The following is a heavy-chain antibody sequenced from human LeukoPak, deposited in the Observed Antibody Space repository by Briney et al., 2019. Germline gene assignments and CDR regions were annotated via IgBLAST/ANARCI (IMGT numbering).Heavy chain of an antibody. D-gene: IGHD3-10*01. CDR3: VSDIGD. V-gene: IGHV3-74*01. CDR1: GFTFSTYW. Sequence: GGSLRLSCAASGFTFSTYWMHWVRQAPGKGLVWVSRINSDGSSTSYADFVKGRFTISRGDAKNTLDLQMNSLRAEDTAVYYCVSDIGDWGQGTLVTVSS. J-gene: IGHJ4*02. CDR2: INSDGSST.